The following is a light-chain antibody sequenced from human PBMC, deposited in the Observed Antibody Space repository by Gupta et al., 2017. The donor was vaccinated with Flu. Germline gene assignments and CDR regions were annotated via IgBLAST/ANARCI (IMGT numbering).Light chain of an antibody. J-gene: IGKJ4*01. CDR1: QSVGSY. CDR2: DAS. V-gene: IGKV3-11*01. CDR3: QQRRYWPPVT. Sequence: DIILTQSPATVSLSPGERATLSCRASQSVGSYLAWYQQKPGQAPRLLIYDASNRATGIPPRFSGSGSGTDFTLTISSLEPEDFAVYYCQQRRYWPPVTFGGGTKVEIK.